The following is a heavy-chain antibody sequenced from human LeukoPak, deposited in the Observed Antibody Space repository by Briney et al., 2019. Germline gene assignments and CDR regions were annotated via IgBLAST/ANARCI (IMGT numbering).Heavy chain of an antibody. CDR3: ARGSSSLRAVVVDIDF. J-gene: IGHJ3*01. V-gene: IGHV3-30*04. CDR2: MSYTGRNK. CDR1: GFTFSNYA. Sequence: GGSLRLSCAASGFTFSNYAMHWVRQAPGKGLEWLTVMSYTGRNKQYADSVKGRFTISTDNSKNTLYLQMNSLRTEDTAVYYCARGSSSLRAVVVDIDFWGHGTTVTASS. D-gene: IGHD2-15*01.